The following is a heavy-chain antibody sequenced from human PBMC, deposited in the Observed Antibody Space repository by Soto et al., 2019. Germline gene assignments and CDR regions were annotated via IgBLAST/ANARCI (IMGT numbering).Heavy chain of an antibody. CDR2: INPNSGGT. J-gene: IGHJ4*02. V-gene: IGHV1-2*04. CDR3: ARAVRFLEWLYFDY. Sequence: ASVKVSCKASGYTFTGYYMHWVRQAPGQGLEWMGWINPNSGGTNYAQKFQGWVTMTRDTSISTAYMELSRLRSDDTAVYYCARAVRFLEWLYFDYWGQGTLVTVSS. D-gene: IGHD3-3*01. CDR1: GYTFTGYY.